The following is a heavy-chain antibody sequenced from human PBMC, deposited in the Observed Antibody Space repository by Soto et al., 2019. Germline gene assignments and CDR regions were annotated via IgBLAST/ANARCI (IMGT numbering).Heavy chain of an antibody. D-gene: IGHD2-2*01. CDR3: ARLFCSTTTCDSWFDP. CDR1: GYTFTTFW. J-gene: IGHJ5*02. V-gene: IGHV5-10-1*01. CDR2: IDPRDSYV. Sequence: PGESLKISCTGFGYTFTTFWISGVRQMPGKGLEWMGRIDPRDSYVNYSPSFQGHVTISLDKSISTAYLQWGSLKASDTAMYYCARLFCSTTTCDSWFDPWGQGTLVTVSS.